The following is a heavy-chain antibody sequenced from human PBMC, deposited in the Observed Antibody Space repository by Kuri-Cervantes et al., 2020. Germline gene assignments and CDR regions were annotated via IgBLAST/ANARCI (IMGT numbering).Heavy chain of an antibody. Sequence: SVKVSCKASGGTFSSYAISWVRQAPGQGLEWMGGIIPIFGTANYAQKFQGRVTITADKSTSTAYMELSSLRSEDTAVYYCARMYYDILTGYYSGYYGMDVRGQGTTVTVSS. CDR2: IIPIFGTA. D-gene: IGHD3-9*01. V-gene: IGHV1-69*06. CDR1: GGTFSSYA. CDR3: ARMYYDILTGYYSGYYGMDV. J-gene: IGHJ6*02.